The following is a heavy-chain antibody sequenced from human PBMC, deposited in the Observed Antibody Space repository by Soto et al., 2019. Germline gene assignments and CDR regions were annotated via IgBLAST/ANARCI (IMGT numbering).Heavy chain of an antibody. Sequence: PSETLSLTCIVSGAYIACTSYLSWIRQPAGKGLEWIGRFSLSGTTNYSPSLRSRVTMSPDVSKKQFSLRLTSVTAADTALYYCAITTSTVSYWFDPWGPGTQVTVSS. CDR1: GAYIACTSY. CDR3: AITTSTVSYWFDP. J-gene: IGHJ5*02. CDR2: FSLSGTT. D-gene: IGHD4-4*01. V-gene: IGHV4-4*07.